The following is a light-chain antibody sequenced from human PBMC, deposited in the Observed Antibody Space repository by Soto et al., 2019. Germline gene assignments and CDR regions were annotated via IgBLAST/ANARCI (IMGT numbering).Light chain of an antibody. CDR1: SSDVGGYNY. CDR3: SSHAGINNVV. V-gene: IGLV2-8*01. J-gene: IGLJ3*02. Sequence: QSALTQPPSASGSPGQSVAISCTGTSSDVGGYNYVSWYQQHPGKAPKLMIYEVTKRPSGVPDRFSGSKSGNTASLTVSGLQAEDEADYDCSSHAGINNVVFGGGTQLTVL. CDR2: EVT.